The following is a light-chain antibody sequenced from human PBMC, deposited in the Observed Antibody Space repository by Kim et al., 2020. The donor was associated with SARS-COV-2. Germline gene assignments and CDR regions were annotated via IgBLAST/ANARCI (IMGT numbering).Light chain of an antibody. CDR3: AIWDASLGAVL. CDR1: STNFGELY. CDR2: DND. Sequence: QSVLTQPPSVSAAPGGMVTISCSGSSTNFGELYVSWYQRLPGTAPKLLLYDNDKRPSGIADRFSGSRSGTSATLGITGLQTGDEAVYFCAIWDASLGAVLFGGGTQLTVL. V-gene: IGLV1-51*01. J-gene: IGLJ3*02.